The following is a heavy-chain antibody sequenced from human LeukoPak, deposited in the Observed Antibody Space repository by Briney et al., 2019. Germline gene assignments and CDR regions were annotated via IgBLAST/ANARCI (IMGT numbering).Heavy chain of an antibody. CDR3: AIANFLYCSSTTCLFDY. CDR2: INPNRGET. Sequence: GASVKVSCKASGYTFSDYYLHWVRQAPGQGFEWMGWINPNRGETNYAQKFQGRVTMTRDTSISTAHMEMSRLRSDDTAVYYCAIANFLYCSSTTCLFDYWGQGTLFTVSS. J-gene: IGHJ4*02. V-gene: IGHV1-2*02. D-gene: IGHD2-2*01. CDR1: GYTFSDYY.